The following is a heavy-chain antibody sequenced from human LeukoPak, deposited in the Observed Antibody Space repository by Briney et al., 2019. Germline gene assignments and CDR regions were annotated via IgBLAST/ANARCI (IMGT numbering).Heavy chain of an antibody. Sequence: ASVKVSCKAPGGTFSSYAISWVRQAPGQGLEWMGGIIPIFGTANYAQKFQGRVTITADESTSTAYMELSSLRSEDTAVYYCASYFTTDTAMVLGNWGQGTLVTVSS. CDR3: ASYFTTDTAMVLGN. J-gene: IGHJ4*02. CDR1: GGTFSSYA. D-gene: IGHD5-18*01. V-gene: IGHV1-69*01. CDR2: IIPIFGTA.